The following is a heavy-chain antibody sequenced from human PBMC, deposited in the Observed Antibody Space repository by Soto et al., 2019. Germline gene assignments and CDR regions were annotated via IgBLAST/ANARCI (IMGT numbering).Heavy chain of an antibody. CDR1: GGSISSSY. J-gene: IGHJ5*02. CDR3: ARGYSSSWYLFNWFDP. V-gene: IGHV4-59*08. CDR2: IYYSGST. Sequence: SETLSLTCTVSGGSISSSYWSWIRQPPGKGLEWIGYIYYSGSTNYNPSLKGRVTMSVDTSKNQFSLKLSSVTAADTAVYYCARGYSSSWYLFNWFDPWGQGTLVSVSS. D-gene: IGHD6-13*01.